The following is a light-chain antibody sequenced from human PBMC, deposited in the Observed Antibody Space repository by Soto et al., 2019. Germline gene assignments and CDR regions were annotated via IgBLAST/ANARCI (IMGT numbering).Light chain of an antibody. CDR1: SSNIAGNT. CDR2: IND. J-gene: IGLJ3*02. Sequence: QSVLTQPPSLSGTPGQRVTISCSGSSSNIAGNTVHWYQHLPGTAPKLLIYINDQRPSGVPGRFSASTSGTSASLAISGLQSDDEADYYCQSYDSTLSGSRVFGGGTQLTVL. CDR3: QSYDSTLSGSRV. V-gene: IGLV1-44*01.